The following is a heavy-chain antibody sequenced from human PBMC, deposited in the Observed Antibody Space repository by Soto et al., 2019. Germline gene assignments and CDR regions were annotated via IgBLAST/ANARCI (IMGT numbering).Heavy chain of an antibody. J-gene: IGHJ6*02. CDR2: ISGSGGST. Sequence: EVQLLESGGGLVQPGGSLRLSCAASGFTFSSYAMSWVRQAPGKGLEWVSAISGSGGSTYYADSVKGRFTISRDNSKNPVYLQMNSLRAEDTAVYYWAKDRSGSYYTTSAYGMDVWGQGTTVTVSS. V-gene: IGHV3-23*01. CDR1: GFTFSSYA. CDR3: AKDRSGSYYTTSAYGMDV. D-gene: IGHD3-10*01.